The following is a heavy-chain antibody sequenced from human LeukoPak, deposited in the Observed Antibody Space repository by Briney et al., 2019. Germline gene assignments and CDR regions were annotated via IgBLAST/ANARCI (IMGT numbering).Heavy chain of an antibody. CDR2: IYTSGST. V-gene: IGHV4-61*02. J-gene: IGHJ4*02. D-gene: IGHD4-11*01. Sequence: SETLSLTCTVSGGSISSGSYYWSWIRQPAGKGLEWIGRIYTSGSTNYNPSLKSRVTMSVDTSKNQFSLKLSSVTAADTAVYYCARDDYSLPFDYWGQGTLVTVSS. CDR1: GGSISSGSYY. CDR3: ARDDYSLPFDY.